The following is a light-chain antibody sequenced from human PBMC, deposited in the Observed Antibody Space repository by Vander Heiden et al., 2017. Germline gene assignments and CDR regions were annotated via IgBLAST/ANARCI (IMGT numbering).Light chain of an antibody. V-gene: IGKV1-9*01. CDR1: QGTSNY. CDR3: QQLDSYPRT. J-gene: IGKJ4*01. Sequence: IQLTQSPSSLSASVGDRVTITCRASQGTSNYLAWYQQKPGKAPNLLIYGASTLQTGVPSRFSGSGYGTDFTLTISSLQPEDFATHYCQQLDSYPRTFGGGTKVEIK. CDR2: GAS.